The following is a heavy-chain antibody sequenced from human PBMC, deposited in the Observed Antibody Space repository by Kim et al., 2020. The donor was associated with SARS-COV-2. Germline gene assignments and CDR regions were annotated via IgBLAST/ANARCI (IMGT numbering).Heavy chain of an antibody. CDR3: ARDEHCGSTSCLVDY. CDR2: ISSSSSYI. J-gene: IGHJ4*02. V-gene: IGHV3-21*01. CDR1: GFTFSSYS. Sequence: GGSLRLSCAASGFTFSSYSMNWVRQAPGKGLEWVSSISSSSSYIYYADSVKGRITITRDNAKNSLYLQMNSLRAEETAVYYCARDEHCGSTSCLVDYWGQRALVTVSS. D-gene: IGHD2-2*01.